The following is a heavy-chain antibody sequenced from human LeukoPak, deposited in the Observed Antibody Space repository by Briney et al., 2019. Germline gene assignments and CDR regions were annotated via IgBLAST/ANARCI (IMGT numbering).Heavy chain of an antibody. D-gene: IGHD3-9*01. Sequence: PSETLSLTCAVYGGSFSGYYWSWIRQPPGKGLEWIGEINHSGSTNYNPSLKSRVTISVDTSKNQFSLKLSSVTAADTAVYYCARGRRYFDWLFPFDYWGQGTLVTVSS. CDR2: INHSGST. CDR3: ARGRRYFDWLFPFDY. J-gene: IGHJ4*02. V-gene: IGHV4-34*01. CDR1: GGSFSGYY.